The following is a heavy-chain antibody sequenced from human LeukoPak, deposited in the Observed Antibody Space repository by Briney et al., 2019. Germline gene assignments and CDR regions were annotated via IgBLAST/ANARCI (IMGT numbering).Heavy chain of an antibody. Sequence: GGSLRLSCAASGFTFSSYAMHWVRQAPGKGLEWVAVISYDGSNKYYADSVKGRFTISRDDSKNTLYLQMNSLRAEDTAVYYCARDRRGGGYDSFDYWGQGTLVTVSS. CDR2: ISYDGSNK. D-gene: IGHD5-12*01. CDR1: GFTFSSYA. CDR3: ARDRRGGGYDSFDY. V-gene: IGHV3-30*04. J-gene: IGHJ4*02.